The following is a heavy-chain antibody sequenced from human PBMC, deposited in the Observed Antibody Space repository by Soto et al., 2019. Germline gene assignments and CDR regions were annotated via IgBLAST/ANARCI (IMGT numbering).Heavy chain of an antibody. CDR3: ARGPSGDKVDS. J-gene: IGHJ4*02. CDR1: GGSISTVNYW. CDR2: IYTGGST. V-gene: IGHV4-30-4*01. D-gene: IGHD7-27*01. Sequence: QVQLQESGPGLVKPSQTLSLTCTVSGGSISTVNYWWSWIRQSPDMGLEWIGHIYTGGSTYNNPSLESRVTMSGDTAKNQLSLTLSSVSAADPAVYYCARGPSGDKVDSWGQGTLVTVSS.